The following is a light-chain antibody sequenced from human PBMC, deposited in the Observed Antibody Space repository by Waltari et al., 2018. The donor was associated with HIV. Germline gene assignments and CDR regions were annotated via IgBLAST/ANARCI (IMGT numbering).Light chain of an antibody. V-gene: IGKV3-15*01. CDR1: QTISSN. Sequence: EIVMTQSPATLSVSPGERATLSCRASQTISSNLAWYQQKPGQAPRLLIFGASTRATGTPARFSGSGSGTDFTLTISSLQSEDFAIYYCQQYESWRAFTFGGGTKVEIK. CDR2: GAS. CDR3: QQYESWRAFT. J-gene: IGKJ4*01.